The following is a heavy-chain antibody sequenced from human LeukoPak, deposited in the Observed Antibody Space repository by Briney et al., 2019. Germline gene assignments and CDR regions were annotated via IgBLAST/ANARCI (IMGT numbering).Heavy chain of an antibody. D-gene: IGHD5-18*01. Sequence: PSETLSLTCAVYGGSFSGYYWSWIRQPPGKGLEWIGEINHSGSTNYNPSLKSRVTISVDTSKNQFSLKLSSVTAADTAVYYCARGVGCSYGYVDYYYYGMDVWGQGTTVTVSS. CDR2: INHSGST. CDR3: ARGVGCSYGYVDYYYYGMDV. V-gene: IGHV4-34*01. J-gene: IGHJ6*02. CDR1: GGSFSGYY.